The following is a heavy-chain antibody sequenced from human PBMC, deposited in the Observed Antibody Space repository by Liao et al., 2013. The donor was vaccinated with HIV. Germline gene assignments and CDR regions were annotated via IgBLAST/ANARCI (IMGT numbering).Heavy chain of an antibody. Sequence: QLHLHESGPGLVTPSGTLSLTCAVYGGSFSGYYWSWIRQSPGKGLEWIGDINDSGSINYNPSLKSRVTITLETSKNHFFLVLTSMTAADTAVYYCARRGSYGSGLRVLGYWGQGTLVTVSS. V-gene: IGHV4-34*10. CDR1: GGSFSGYY. CDR3: ARRGSYGSGLRVLGY. J-gene: IGHJ4*02. D-gene: IGHD3-10*01. CDR2: INDSGSI.